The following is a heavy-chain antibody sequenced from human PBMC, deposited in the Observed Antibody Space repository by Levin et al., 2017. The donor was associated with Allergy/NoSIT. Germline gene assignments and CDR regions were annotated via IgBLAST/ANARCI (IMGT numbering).Heavy chain of an antibody. V-gene: IGHV4-39*01. CDR2: IDYTGST. CDR1: GGSISSSNFY. Sequence: SETLSLTCIVSGGSISSSNFYWGWIRQPPGKGLEWIGSIDYTGSTYYNPSLKSRVTISTDTSKNQFSLKLSSLTAADTAVYYCLSLRSAWVAQNIDYWGQGTLVTVSS. D-gene: IGHD6-25*01. J-gene: IGHJ4*02. CDR3: LSLRSAWVAQNIDY.